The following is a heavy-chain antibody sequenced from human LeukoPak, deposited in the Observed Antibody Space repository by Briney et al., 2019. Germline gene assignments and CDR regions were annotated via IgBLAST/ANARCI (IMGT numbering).Heavy chain of an antibody. V-gene: IGHV3-20*04. CDR2: INWNGGST. J-gene: IGHJ6*02. CDR3: ARASNPDYYYYDMDV. Sequence: GGSLRLSCAASGFTFDDYGMSWVRQAPGKGLEWVSGINWNGGSTTYADTVKGRFTISRDNAKNFHYLQMNSLRAEDTALYYCARASNPDYYYYDMDVWGQGTTVTVSS. CDR1: GFTFDDYG. D-gene: IGHD1-14*01.